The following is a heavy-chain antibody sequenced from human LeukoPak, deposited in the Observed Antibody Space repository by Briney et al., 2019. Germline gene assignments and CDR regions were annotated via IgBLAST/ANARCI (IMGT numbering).Heavy chain of an antibody. D-gene: IGHD5-12*01. CDR1: GFIFDDYA. CDR3: AKASSVATPSPFDY. J-gene: IGHJ4*02. Sequence: GGSLRLSCAASGFIFDDYAVHWVRQAPGKGLEWVSGISWNSGSIGYADSAKGRFTISRDNAKNSLYLQMNSLRAEDTALYYCAKASSVATPSPFDYWGQGTLVTVSS. CDR2: ISWNSGSI. V-gene: IGHV3-9*01.